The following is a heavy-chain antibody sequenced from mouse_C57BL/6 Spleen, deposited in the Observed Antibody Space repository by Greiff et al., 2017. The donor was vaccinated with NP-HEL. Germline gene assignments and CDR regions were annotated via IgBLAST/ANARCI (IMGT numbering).Heavy chain of an antibody. CDR2: IYPGDGDT. CDR3: ARFPYYYGSSPRYFDV. V-gene: IGHV1-82*01. J-gene: IGHJ1*03. CDR1: GYAFSSSW. D-gene: IGHD1-1*01. Sequence: VQLQQSGPELVKPGASVKISCKASGYAFSSSWMNWVKQRPGKGLEWIGRIYPGDGDTNYNGKFKGKATLTADKSSSTAYMQLSSLTSEDSAVYFCARFPYYYGSSPRYFDVWGTGTTVTVSS.